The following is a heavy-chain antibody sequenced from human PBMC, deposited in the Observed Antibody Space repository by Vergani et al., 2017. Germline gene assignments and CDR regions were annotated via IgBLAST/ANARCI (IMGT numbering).Heavy chain of an antibody. CDR3: ARDGASSSWSAFDY. CDR2: IYYSGST. D-gene: IGHD6-13*01. V-gene: IGHV4-31*03. Sequence: QVQLQQWGAGLLKPSETLSLTCTVSGGSISSGGYYWSWIRQHPGKGLEWTGYIYYSGSTYYNPSLKSRVTISVDTSKNQFSLKLSSVTAADTAVYYCARDGASSSWSAFDYWGQGTLVTVSS. CDR1: GGSISSGGYY. J-gene: IGHJ4*02.